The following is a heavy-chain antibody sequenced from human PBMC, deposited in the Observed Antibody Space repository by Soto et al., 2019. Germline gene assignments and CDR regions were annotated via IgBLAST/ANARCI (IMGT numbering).Heavy chain of an antibody. CDR1: GGTFSSYA. J-gene: IGHJ6*02. CDR2: IIPIFGTA. CDR3: ARDARDCSGGSCYAHIYYYGMDV. D-gene: IGHD2-15*01. Sequence: QVQLVQSGAEVKKPGSSVKVSCKASGGTFSSYAISWVRQAPGQGLEWMGGIIPIFGTANYAQKFQGRVAITADKSTSTAYMELSSLRSKVTAVYYCARDARDCSGGSCYAHIYYYGMDVWGQGTTVTVSS. V-gene: IGHV1-69*14.